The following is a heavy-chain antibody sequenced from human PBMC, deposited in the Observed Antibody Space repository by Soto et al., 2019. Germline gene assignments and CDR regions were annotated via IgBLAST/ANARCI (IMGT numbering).Heavy chain of an antibody. CDR1: GDSVSSNSAA. J-gene: IGHJ6*03. D-gene: IGHD1-7*01. Sequence: SQTLSLTCAIFGDSVSSNSAAWNWIRLSPSRGLEWLARTYYRSRWYNDYAVSVRSRITVNPDTSKNQFSLQLTSVTPEDTAVYYCAGTTSHQWYYMDVWGKGTTVTVSS. V-gene: IGHV6-1*01. CDR3: AGTTSHQWYYMDV. CDR2: TYYRSRWYN.